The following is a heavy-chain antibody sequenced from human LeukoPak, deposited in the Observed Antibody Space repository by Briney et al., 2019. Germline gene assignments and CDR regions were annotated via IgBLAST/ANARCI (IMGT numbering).Heavy chain of an antibody. CDR2: ISGSGGST. D-gene: IGHD3-22*01. J-gene: IGHJ4*02. Sequence: GGSLRLSCAASGFTFSSYAMSWVRQAPGKGLEWVSAISGSGGSTYYADSVKGRFTISRDNSKNTLYLQMYSLRAEDTAVYYCAKDYYDSSGYYYTLVSFDYWGQGTLVTVSS. CDR1: GFTFSSYA. V-gene: IGHV3-23*01. CDR3: AKDYYDSSGYYYTLVSFDY.